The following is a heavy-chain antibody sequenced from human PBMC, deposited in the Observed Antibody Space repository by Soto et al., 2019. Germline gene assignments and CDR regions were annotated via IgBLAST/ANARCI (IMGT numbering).Heavy chain of an antibody. CDR3: AKVMTEYSGVAIDH. D-gene: IGHD1-26*01. Sequence: QVHLLESGGGVVQPGRSLRLSCVASGFTFSNFGIHWVRQAPGKGLEWLAVVSYDEVNKFYADSVRGRFTISRDNSKDTVYLQIISLRRDDTAMYFCAKVMTEYSGVAIDHWGQGTLVTVSS. J-gene: IGHJ4*02. CDR1: GFTFSNFG. CDR2: VSYDEVNK. V-gene: IGHV3-30*18.